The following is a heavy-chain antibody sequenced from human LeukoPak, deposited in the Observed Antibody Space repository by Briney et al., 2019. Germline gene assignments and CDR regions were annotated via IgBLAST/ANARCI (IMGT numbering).Heavy chain of an antibody. CDR1: GGSFSGYY. CDR3: VRGLALEWLLYPALGDDY. CDR2: INHSGST. V-gene: IGHV4-34*01. J-gene: IGHJ4*02. D-gene: IGHD3-3*01. Sequence: PSETLSLTCAVYGGSFSGYYWSWIRQPPGKGLEWIGEINHSGSTNYNPSLKSRVTISVDTSKNQFSLKLSSVTAADTAVYYCVRGLALEWLLYPALGDDYWGQGTLVTVSS.